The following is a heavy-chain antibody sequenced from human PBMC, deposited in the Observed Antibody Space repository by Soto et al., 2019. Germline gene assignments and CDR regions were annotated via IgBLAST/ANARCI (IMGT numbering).Heavy chain of an antibody. D-gene: IGHD5-18*01. CDR3: VKGEGYSYGYGPVFDY. CDR1: GFTFSTYT. J-gene: IGHJ4*02. Sequence: PGGSLRLSCAASGFTFSTYTMHWVRQAPGKGLEWVAVISYDGSNKYYAVSVKGRFTISRDNSKNTLYLQMSSLRAEDTAVYYCVKGEGYSYGYGPVFDYWGQGTLVTVSS. CDR2: ISYDGSNK. V-gene: IGHV3-30*14.